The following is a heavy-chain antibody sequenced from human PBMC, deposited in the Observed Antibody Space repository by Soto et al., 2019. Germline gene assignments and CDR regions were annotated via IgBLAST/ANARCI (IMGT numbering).Heavy chain of an antibody. Sequence: QVQLVQSGAEVKKPGASVKVSCKASGYTFTSYDINWVRQATGQGLEWMGWMNPNSGNTGYAQKFQGRVTMARNTSISTAYMGLSSLRSEDTAVYYCARERTGTTSMDVWGQGTTVTVSS. V-gene: IGHV1-8*01. CDR1: GYTFTSYD. D-gene: IGHD1-1*01. J-gene: IGHJ6*02. CDR3: ARERTGTTSMDV. CDR2: MNPNSGNT.